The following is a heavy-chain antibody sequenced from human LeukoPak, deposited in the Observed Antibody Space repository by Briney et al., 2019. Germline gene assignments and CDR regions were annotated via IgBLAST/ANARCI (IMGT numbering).Heavy chain of an antibody. CDR3: AKVDHYDGSGYCLDY. V-gene: IGHV3-23*01. D-gene: IGHD3-22*01. CDR2: ISGSGGST. J-gene: IGHJ4*02. CDR1: GFAFSSYA. Sequence: PGGSLRLSCAASGFAFSSYAMSWVRQAPGKGLEWVSAISGSGGSTYYADSVKGRFTISRDNSKNTLYLQMNSLRAEDTAVYYCAKVDHYDGSGYCLDYWGQGTLVTVSS.